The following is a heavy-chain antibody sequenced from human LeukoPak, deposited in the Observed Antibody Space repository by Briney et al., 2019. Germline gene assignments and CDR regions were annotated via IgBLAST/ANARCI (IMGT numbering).Heavy chain of an antibody. V-gene: IGHV1-69*05. CDR3: ARRGIAVAGSYFDY. CDR2: IIPIFGTA. CDR1: GGTFSSYA. Sequence: SVKVSCKASGGTFSSYAISWVRQAPGQGLEWMGGIIPIFGTANYAQKFQGRVTITTDESTSTAYMELSSLGSEDTAVYYCARRGIAVAGSYFDYWGQGTLVTVSS. J-gene: IGHJ4*02. D-gene: IGHD6-19*01.